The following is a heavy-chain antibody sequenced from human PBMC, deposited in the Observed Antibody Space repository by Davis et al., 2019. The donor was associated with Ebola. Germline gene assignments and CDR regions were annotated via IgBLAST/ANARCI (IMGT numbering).Heavy chain of an antibody. CDR1: GGSISSGGYY. J-gene: IGHJ5*02. CDR2: IYYSGST. D-gene: IGHD6-13*01. Sequence: PSETLSLTCTVSGGSISSGGYYWSWIRQHPGKGLEWIGYIYYSGSTNYNPSLKSRVNISVDTSKNQFSLKLSSVTAADTAVYYCARVSSSWAYDWFDPWGQGTLVTVSS. V-gene: IGHV4-61*08. CDR3: ARVSSSWAYDWFDP.